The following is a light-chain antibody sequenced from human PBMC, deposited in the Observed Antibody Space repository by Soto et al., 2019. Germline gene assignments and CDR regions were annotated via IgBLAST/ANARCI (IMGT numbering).Light chain of an antibody. CDR3: QQYDNLPPCT. V-gene: IGKV1-33*01. Sequence: DIQMTQSPASLSASVGDRVTITCQASQGISNYLNWYQQKPGEAPKLLIYDASNLETGVPSRFSGSGSGTDFTVTSSSRPDEDIATYYCQQYDNLPPCTFGQGTRLEIK. CDR1: QGISNY. CDR2: DAS. J-gene: IGKJ5*01.